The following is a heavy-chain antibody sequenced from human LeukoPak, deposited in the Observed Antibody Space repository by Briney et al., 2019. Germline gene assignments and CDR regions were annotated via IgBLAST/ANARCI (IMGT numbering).Heavy chain of an antibody. CDR1: IFTFNNYG. D-gene: IGHD3-10*01. V-gene: IGHV3-30*03. J-gene: IGHJ4*02. Sequence: GGSLRLSCAASIFTFNNYGMHWVRQAPGKGLEWVAVISYDGSNKYYADSVKGRFTISRDNSKNTLYLQMNSLRVEDTAIYYCVRVALYYYGSEGYFFFEHWGQGTPVTASS. CDR3: VRVALYYYGSEGYFFFEH. CDR2: ISYDGSNK.